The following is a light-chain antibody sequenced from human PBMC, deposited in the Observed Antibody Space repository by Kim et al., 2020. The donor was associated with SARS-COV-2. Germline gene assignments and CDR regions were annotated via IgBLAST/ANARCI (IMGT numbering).Light chain of an antibody. J-gene: IGLJ3*02. CDR2: GDN. CDR3: QTYDTSLSGSWI. Sequence: RVPITCTGSSSNIGTYDVHWYQQLPGTAPKLLIYGDNNRPSGVPDRFSDSKSGTSASLAITGLQAEDEADYYCQTYDTSLSGSWIFGGGTQLTVL. V-gene: IGLV1-40*01. CDR1: SSNIGTYD.